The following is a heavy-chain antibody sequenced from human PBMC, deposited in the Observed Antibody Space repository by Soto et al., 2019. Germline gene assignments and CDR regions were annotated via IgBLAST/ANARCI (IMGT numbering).Heavy chain of an antibody. CDR2: IIPIFGTA. J-gene: IGHJ4*02. Sequence: VSCGSSGGTFISYANSGVRQAPGQGLEWMGGIIPIFGTANYAQKFQVRVTITADESTSTAYMELSSLRSEDTAVYYCARERDGYNLALHDWGQGTLVTVSS. CDR1: GGTFISYA. V-gene: IGHV1-69*01. D-gene: IGHD5-12*01. CDR3: ARERDGYNLALHD.